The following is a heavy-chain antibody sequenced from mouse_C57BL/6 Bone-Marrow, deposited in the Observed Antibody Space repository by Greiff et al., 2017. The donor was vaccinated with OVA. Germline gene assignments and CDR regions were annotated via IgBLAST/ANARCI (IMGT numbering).Heavy chain of an antibody. CDR3: ARSRPWAPGTY. D-gene: IGHD4-1*01. CDR2: IYPRSGNT. J-gene: IGHJ3*01. CDR1: GYTFTSYG. V-gene: IGHV1-81*01. Sequence: VQLQQSGAELARPGASVKLSCKASGYTFTSYGISWVKQRTGQGLEWIGEIYPRSGNTYYNEKFKGKATLTAAKSSSTAYLELRSLTSEDSAVYVCARSRPWAPGTYWGQGTLVTVSA.